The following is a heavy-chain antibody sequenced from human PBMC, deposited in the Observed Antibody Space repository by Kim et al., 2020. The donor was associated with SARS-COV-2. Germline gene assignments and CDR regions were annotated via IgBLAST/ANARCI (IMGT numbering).Heavy chain of an antibody. CDR3: ARLPHDSSGYVDC. J-gene: IGHJ4*02. CDR1: GDSISSSFNY. CDR2: VYHSGTT. D-gene: IGHD3-22*01. V-gene: IGHV4-39*01. Sequence: SETLSLTCTVSGDSISSSFNYWGWIRQPPGKGLEWIGSVYHSGTTYDIPSLKSRVTVSVDTSKNEFSLKVTSVTAADTAVYFCARLPHDSSGYVDCWGQGILVTVSS.